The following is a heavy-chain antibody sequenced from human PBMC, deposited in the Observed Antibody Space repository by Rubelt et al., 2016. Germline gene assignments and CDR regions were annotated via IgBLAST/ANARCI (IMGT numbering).Heavy chain of an antibody. D-gene: IGHD6-19*01. J-gene: IGHJ4*02. Sequence: GGSLRRYCAASGFTFNSHGMHWVRQAPGKGLEWVAFIRYDGSNKYYPHSVKGRFTIARYNSRNTLYMQMNSLRDEDTAVYYCAKGLGSGWGLDYWGQGTLVTVSS. CDR1: GFTFNSHG. CDR3: AKGLGSGWGLDY. V-gene: IGHV3-30*02. CDR2: IRYDGSNK.